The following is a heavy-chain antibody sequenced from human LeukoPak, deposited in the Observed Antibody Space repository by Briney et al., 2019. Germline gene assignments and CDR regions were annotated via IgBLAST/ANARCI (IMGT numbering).Heavy chain of an antibody. Sequence: GGSLRLSCAASGFTFSSYGMHWVRQAPGKGLEWVAVIWYDGSNKYYGDSVKGRFTISRDNSKNTLYLQMNSMRAEDTAVYYCARESITGTTYYYYGMDVWGQGTTVTVSS. J-gene: IGHJ6*02. CDR3: ARESITGTTYYYYGMDV. CDR2: IWYDGSNK. CDR1: GFTFSSYG. V-gene: IGHV3-33*01. D-gene: IGHD1-7*01.